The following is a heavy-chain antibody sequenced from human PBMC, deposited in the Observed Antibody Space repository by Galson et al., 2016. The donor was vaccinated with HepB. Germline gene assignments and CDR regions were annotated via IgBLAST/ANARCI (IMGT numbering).Heavy chain of an antibody. D-gene: IGHD3-16*02. CDR3: ASSDYDYVWGTYRGLLNY. J-gene: IGHJ4*02. CDR1: GFTFNNYA. Sequence: SLRLSCAASGFTFNNYAMSWVRQVPGKGLEWVSGLSGSGRTTYYADSVKGRFTISRDNSKNTLYLQMNSLRAEDTAIYYCASSDYDYVWGTYRGLLNYWGQGTLVTVSS. CDR2: LSGSGRTT. V-gene: IGHV3-23*01.